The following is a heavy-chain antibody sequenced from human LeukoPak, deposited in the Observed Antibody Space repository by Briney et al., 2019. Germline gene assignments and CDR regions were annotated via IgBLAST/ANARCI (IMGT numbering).Heavy chain of an antibody. CDR2: MPSLKADGPDT. D-gene: IGHD5-24*01. CDR3: ARDRAYKTFDY. V-gene: IGHV3-7*03. CDR1: GFNLSNAW. Sequence: GGSLRLSCAGFGFNLSNAWMNWVRQAPGKGLEWVAIMPSLKADGPDTYYVDSVKGRFNISRDNAKNSLYLRMSGLRAEDTAIYYCARDRAYKTFDYWGQGTLVTVSS. J-gene: IGHJ4*02.